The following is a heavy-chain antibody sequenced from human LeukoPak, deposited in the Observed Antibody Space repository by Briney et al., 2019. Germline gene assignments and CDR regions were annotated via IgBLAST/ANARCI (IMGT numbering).Heavy chain of an antibody. CDR2: IYYSGST. J-gene: IGHJ4*02. V-gene: IGHV4-59*01. CDR3: ARAIYYYDSSGLSRPYYFDY. D-gene: IGHD3-22*01. CDR1: GGSISSCY. Sequence: SETLSLTCTVSGGSISSCYWSWIRQPPGKGLEGMGYIYYSGSTNYNPSLKSRVTISVDTSKNQFSLKLSSVTAADTAVYYCARAIYYYDSSGLSRPYYFDYWGQGTLVTVSS.